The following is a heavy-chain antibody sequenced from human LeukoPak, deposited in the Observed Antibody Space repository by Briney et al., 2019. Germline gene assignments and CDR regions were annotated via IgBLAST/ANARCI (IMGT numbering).Heavy chain of an antibody. J-gene: IGHJ4*02. V-gene: IGHV3-23*01. Sequence: GGSLRLSCAASRFTFSSYAMSWVRQAPGKGLEWVSAISGSGGSTYYADSVKGRFTISRDNSKNTLYLQMNSLRAEDTAVYYCAKVGHIVATICYFDYWGQGTLVTVSS. CDR1: RFTFSSYA. D-gene: IGHD5-12*01. CDR2: ISGSGGST. CDR3: AKVGHIVATICYFDY.